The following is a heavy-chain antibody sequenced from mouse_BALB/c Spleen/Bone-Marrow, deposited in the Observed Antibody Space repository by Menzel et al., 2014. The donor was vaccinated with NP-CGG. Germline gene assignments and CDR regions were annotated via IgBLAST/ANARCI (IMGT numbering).Heavy chain of an antibody. CDR3: ARGNYGNYVDYFDY. J-gene: IGHJ2*01. V-gene: IGHV5-6-3*01. D-gene: IGHD2-1*01. Sequence: EVKLVDSGGGLVQPGGSLKLSCAASGFTFSSYGMSWVRQTPDKRLELVASINSNGGSTYYPDSVKGRFAISRDNAKKTLSLQMSSLKSEDTAVYYCARGNYGNYVDYFDYWGQGTTLTVSS. CDR2: INSNGGST. CDR1: GFTFSSYG.